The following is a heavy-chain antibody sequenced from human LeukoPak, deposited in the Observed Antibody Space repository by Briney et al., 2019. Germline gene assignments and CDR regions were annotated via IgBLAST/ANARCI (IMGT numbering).Heavy chain of an antibody. J-gene: IGHJ4*02. V-gene: IGHV1-69*05. Sequence: SVKVSCKASGYTFTSYGISWVRQAPGQGLEWMGGIIPIFGTANYAQKFQGRVTMTRDTSTSTVYMELSSLRSEDTAVYYCARVVVDSSQDYFDYWGQGTLVTVSS. D-gene: IGHD3-22*01. CDR3: ARVVVDSSQDYFDY. CDR1: GYTFTSYG. CDR2: IIPIFGTA.